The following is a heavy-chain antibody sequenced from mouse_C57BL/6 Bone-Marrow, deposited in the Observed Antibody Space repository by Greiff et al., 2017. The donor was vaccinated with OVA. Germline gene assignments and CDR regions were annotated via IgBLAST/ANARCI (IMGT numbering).Heavy chain of an antibody. D-gene: IGHD3-3*01. J-gene: IGHJ2*01. V-gene: IGHV1-55*01. CDR2: IYPGSGST. CDR1: GYTFTSYW. Sequence: QVHVKQPGAELVKPGASVKMSCKASGYTFTSYWITWVKQRPGQGLEWIGDIYPGSGSTNYNEKFKSKATLTVDTSSSTAYMQLSSLTSEDSAVYYCARGGTNYFDYWGQGTTLTVSS. CDR3: ARGGTNYFDY.